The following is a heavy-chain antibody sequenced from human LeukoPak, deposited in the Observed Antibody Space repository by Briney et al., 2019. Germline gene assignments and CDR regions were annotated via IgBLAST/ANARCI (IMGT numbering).Heavy chain of an antibody. CDR2: IGVGFDT. CDR3: TREGRSISYNVFDM. D-gene: IGHD1-14*01. CDR1: GFSFSTND. Sequence: GGSLRLSCAASGFSFSTNDFHWVRQVAGKGLEWVAAIGVGFDTYYPDSVKGRFIISRENARNSVYLQMNSLRAEDTAVYYCTREGRSISYNVFDMWGQGTMVTVSS. V-gene: IGHV3-13*01. J-gene: IGHJ3*02.